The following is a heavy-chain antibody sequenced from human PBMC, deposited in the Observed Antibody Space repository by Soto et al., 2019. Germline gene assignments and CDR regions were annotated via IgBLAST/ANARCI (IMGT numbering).Heavy chain of an antibody. CDR3: ARVDSDSGGAFDI. Sequence: PGGSLRLSCAASGFTFSSYSMNWVRQAPGKGLEWVSSISSSSSYIYYADSVKGRFTISRDNAKNSLYLQMNSLRAEDTAVYYCARVDSDSGGAFDIWGQGTMVTVSS. J-gene: IGHJ3*02. D-gene: IGHD3-22*01. CDR2: ISSSSSYI. CDR1: GFTFSSYS. V-gene: IGHV3-21*01.